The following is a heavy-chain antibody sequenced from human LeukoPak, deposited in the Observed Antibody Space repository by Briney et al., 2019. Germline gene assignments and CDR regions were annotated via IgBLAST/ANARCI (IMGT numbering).Heavy chain of an antibody. V-gene: IGHV3-11*01. Sequence: TGGSLRLSCAASGFIFSDYYMSWIRQAPGKGLEWVSYISSSGNTIYHADSVKGRFTISRDNANNSLYLQMNSLRAEDTAVYYCASRYNWKSSFYYGLDVWAKGPRSPSP. J-gene: IGHJ6*02. CDR3: ASRYNWKSSFYYGLDV. CDR1: GFIFSDYY. D-gene: IGHD1-20*01. CDR2: ISSSGNTI.